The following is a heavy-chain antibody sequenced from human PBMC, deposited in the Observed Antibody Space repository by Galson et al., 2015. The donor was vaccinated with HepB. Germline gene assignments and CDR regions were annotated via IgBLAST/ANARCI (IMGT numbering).Heavy chain of an antibody. V-gene: IGHV4-39*01. CDR3: ARLVVGGRQVDY. CDR2: IYYSGST. D-gene: IGHD1-26*01. J-gene: IGHJ4*02. Sequence: ETLSLTCTVSGGSISSSSSYWGWIRQPPGKGLEWIGSIYYSGSTYYNPSLKSRVTISVDTSKNQFSLKLSSVTAADTAVYYCARLVVGGRQVDYWGQGTLVTVSS. CDR1: GGSISSSSSY.